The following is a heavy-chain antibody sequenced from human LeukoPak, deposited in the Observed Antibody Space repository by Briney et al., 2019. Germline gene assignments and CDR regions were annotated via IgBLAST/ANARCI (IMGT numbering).Heavy chain of an antibody. D-gene: IGHD5-18*01. CDR1: GFTVSSNY. V-gene: IGHV3-53*05. J-gene: IGHJ3*02. Sequence: GGSLRLSCAASGFTVSSNYMSWVRQAPGKGLEWVSVIYSGGSTYYADSVKGRFTISRDNSKNTLYLQMNSLRAEDTAVYYCAKARDTAMVQPFDAFDIWGQGTMVTVSS. CDR2: IYSGGST. CDR3: AKARDTAMVQPFDAFDI.